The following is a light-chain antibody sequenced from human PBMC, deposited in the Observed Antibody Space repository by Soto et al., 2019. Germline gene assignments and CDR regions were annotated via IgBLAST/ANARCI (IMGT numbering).Light chain of an antibody. Sequence: EIVLTQSPGTLAFSPGERATLSCRSSQSVSSNYLAWYQQKPGQAPRLLIYGASSGATGIPDRFSGSGSGTDFTLTISRLEPEDFAVYYCQHYGSSPETFGQGTKVDIK. CDR3: QHYGSSPET. V-gene: IGKV3-20*01. CDR1: QSVSSNY. CDR2: GAS. J-gene: IGKJ1*01.